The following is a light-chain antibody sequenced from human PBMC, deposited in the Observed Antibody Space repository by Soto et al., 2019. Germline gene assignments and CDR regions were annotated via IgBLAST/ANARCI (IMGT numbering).Light chain of an antibody. CDR2: GAS. J-gene: IGKJ5*01. CDR3: QQYNNWPPT. V-gene: IGKV3-15*01. Sequence: EIVMTQSPATLSVSPGERATLSCRASQSVSSNLAWYQQKPGQAPRLLIYGASTRATGIPVRFSGSGSGTEVTLTISSLQSEDFAVYYCQQYNNWPPTFGQGTRLEIK. CDR1: QSVSSN.